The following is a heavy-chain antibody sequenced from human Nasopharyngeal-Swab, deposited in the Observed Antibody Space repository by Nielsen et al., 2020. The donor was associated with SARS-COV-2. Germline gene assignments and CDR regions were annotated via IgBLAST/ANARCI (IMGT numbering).Heavy chain of an antibody. CDR3: VRLYTSSSYWYFEL. Sequence: ESLKISCAVSGGSISNYYWSWIRQPPGKGLEWIGYISFSGSTNYRPSLKSRVTISVDTSNNQFSLKLNSVNAADTAVYYCVRLYTSSSYWYFELWGRGTPVTISS. CDR1: GGSISNYY. CDR2: ISFSGST. V-gene: IGHV4-59*01. D-gene: IGHD6-6*01. J-gene: IGHJ2*01.